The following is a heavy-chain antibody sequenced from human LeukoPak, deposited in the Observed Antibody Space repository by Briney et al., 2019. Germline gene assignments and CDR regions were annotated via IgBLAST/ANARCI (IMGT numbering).Heavy chain of an antibody. CDR2: IRSKAYGGTT. D-gene: IGHD1-26*01. Sequence: GGSLRLSCTTSGFTFGDYGMSWVRQAPGKGLEWVGFIRSKAYGGTTENAASVKGRFTISRDDSKSIAYLQMNSLKTEDTAVYYCAREYLRVGAIRIRDAFDIWGQGTMVTVSS. J-gene: IGHJ3*02. CDR3: AREYLRVGAIRIRDAFDI. CDR1: GFTFGDYG. V-gene: IGHV3-49*04.